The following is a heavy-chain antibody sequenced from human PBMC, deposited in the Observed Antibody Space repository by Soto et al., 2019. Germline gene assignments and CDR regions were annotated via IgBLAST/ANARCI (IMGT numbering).Heavy chain of an antibody. CDR1: GFTFSSYW. V-gene: IGHV3-7*01. D-gene: IGHD1-26*01. Sequence: GGSLRFSCAASGFTFSSYWMTWVRQAPGKGLEWVANIKQDGSEKYYVDSVRGRFTMSRDNAKNSLYLQMNSLRAEDTAVYYCARVVGATQMDFDYWGQGTLVTVSS. CDR2: IKQDGSEK. J-gene: IGHJ4*02. CDR3: ARVVGATQMDFDY.